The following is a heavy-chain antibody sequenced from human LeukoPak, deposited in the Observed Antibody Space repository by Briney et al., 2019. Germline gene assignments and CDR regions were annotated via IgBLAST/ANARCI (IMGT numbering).Heavy chain of an antibody. CDR1: GYTFTSYY. V-gene: IGHV1-2*02. D-gene: IGHD6-13*01. J-gene: IGHJ4*02. Sequence: ASVKVSCKASGYTFTSYYLHWVRQAPDQGLEWMGWINPSNGGTKFAQDFQGRVTMTRDTSINTAYMELSRLRSDDTAVYYCARDRGSSWYADYWGQGTLVTVSS. CDR2: INPSNGGT. CDR3: ARDRGSSWYADY.